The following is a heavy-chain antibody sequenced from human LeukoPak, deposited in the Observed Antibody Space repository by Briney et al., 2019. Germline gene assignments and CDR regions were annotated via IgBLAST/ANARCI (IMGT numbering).Heavy chain of an antibody. V-gene: IGHV3-21*01. CDR3: ARGGGYYYDSSGYSNLNRFDY. J-gene: IGHJ4*02. Sequence: PGGSLRLSCAASGFTFSSYSMNWVRQAPGKGLEWGSSISSSSSYIYYADSVKGRFTIFRDNAKNSLYLQMNSLRAEDTAVYYCARGGGYYYDSSGYSNLNRFDYWGQGTLVTVSS. CDR1: GFTFSSYS. CDR2: ISSSSSYI. D-gene: IGHD3-22*01.